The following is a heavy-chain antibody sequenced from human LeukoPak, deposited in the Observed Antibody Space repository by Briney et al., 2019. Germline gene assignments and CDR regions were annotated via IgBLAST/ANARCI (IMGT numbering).Heavy chain of an antibody. CDR2: INPSGGST. CDR3: ARTGQGDCYSD. V-gene: IGHV1-46*01. CDR1: GYTLSNHA. D-gene: IGHD2-21*02. J-gene: IGHJ4*02. Sequence: ASVKVSCKGSGYTLSNHAFSWVRQAPGQGLEWMGIINPSGGSTSYAQKFQGRVTMTRDTSTSTVYMELSSLRSEDTAVYYCARTGQGDCYSDWGQGTLVTVSS.